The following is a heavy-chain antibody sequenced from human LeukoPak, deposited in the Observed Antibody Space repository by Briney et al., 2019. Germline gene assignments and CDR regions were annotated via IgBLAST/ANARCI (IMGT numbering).Heavy chain of an antibody. D-gene: IGHD3-22*01. J-gene: IGHJ6*02. CDR2: INPSGGST. Sequence: ASVEVSCKASGYTFTSYYMHWVRQAPGQGLEWMGIINPSGGSTSYAQKFQGRVTMTRDTSTSTVYMELSSLRSEDTAVYYCARDFNTYYYDSSGYYGMDVWGQGTTVTVSS. V-gene: IGHV1-46*01. CDR1: GYTFTSYY. CDR3: ARDFNTYYYDSSGYYGMDV.